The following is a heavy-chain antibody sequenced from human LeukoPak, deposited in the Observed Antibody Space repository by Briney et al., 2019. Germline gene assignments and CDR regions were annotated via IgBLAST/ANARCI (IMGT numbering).Heavy chain of an antibody. Sequence: SGGSLRLSCAASGFTFSSYELNWVRQATGKGLEWVSYISRSGSNIYYADSVKGRFTISRDKAKNSLYPQIYSLRADGTAVYYCAELGIPMIGGVWGKGATVTISS. CDR2: ISRSGSNI. D-gene: IGHD3-10*02. J-gene: IGHJ6*04. CDR1: GFTFSSYE. V-gene: IGHV3-48*03. CDR3: AELGIPMIGGV.